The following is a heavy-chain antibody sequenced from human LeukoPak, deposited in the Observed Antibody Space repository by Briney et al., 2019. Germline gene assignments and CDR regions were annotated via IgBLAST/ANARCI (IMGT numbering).Heavy chain of an antibody. CDR2: IYYSGST. D-gene: IGHD1-1*01. V-gene: IGHV4-59*01. J-gene: IGHJ3*02. Sequence: AETLSLTCTVSGGSISSYYWSWIRQPPGKGLEWIGYIYYSGSTNYNPSLKSRVTISVDTSKNQFSLKLSSVTAADTAVYYCARDGTDAFDIWGQGTMVTVSS. CDR3: ARDGTDAFDI. CDR1: GGSISSYY.